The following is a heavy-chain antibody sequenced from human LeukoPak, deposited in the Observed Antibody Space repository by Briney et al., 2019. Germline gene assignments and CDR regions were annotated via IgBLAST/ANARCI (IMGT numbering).Heavy chain of an antibody. V-gene: IGHV3-66*01. J-gene: IGHJ2*01. CDR3: ARGRLHGTGWFGKNWYFYL. Sequence: GGSLRLSCAASGFSLSSNYMTWVRQAPGMGLECVSLLYSGGSTYYSDSVKGRFTISRDNSRNTLYLQMNSLRGEDTAVYYCARGRLHGTGWFGKNWYFYLWGRGTLVTVSS. CDR2: LYSGGST. CDR1: GFSLSSNY. D-gene: IGHD6-19*01.